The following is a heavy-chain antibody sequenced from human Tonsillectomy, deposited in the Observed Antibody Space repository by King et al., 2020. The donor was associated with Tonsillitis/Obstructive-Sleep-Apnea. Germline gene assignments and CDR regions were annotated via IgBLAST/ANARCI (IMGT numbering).Heavy chain of an antibody. CDR3: AGEVVTTTGEYFQH. CDR1: GGSFSGYY. V-gene: IGHV4-34*01. Sequence: VQLQQWGAGLLKPSETLSLTCAVYGGSFSGYYWSWIRQPPGKGLEWIGEINHSGSTNYNPSLKSRVSISVDTSKNQFSLKLSSVTAADTAVYYCAGEVVTTTGEYFQHWGQGTLVTVSS. D-gene: IGHD3-22*01. CDR2: INHSGST. J-gene: IGHJ1*01.